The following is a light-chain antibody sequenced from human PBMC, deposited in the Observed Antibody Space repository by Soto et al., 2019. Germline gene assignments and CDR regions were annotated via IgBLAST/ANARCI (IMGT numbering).Light chain of an antibody. CDR3: SSYRSSTTPSV. CDR2: EVS. V-gene: IGLV2-14*01. J-gene: IGLJ1*01. Sequence: QSALTQPASVSGSPGQSITISCTGTSSDVGGYNYVSWYQQHPGKAPKLMIYEVSDRPSGVSNRFSGSKSANTASLTISGLQAEDEADYYCSSYRSSTTPSVFGTGTKLTVL. CDR1: SSDVGGYNY.